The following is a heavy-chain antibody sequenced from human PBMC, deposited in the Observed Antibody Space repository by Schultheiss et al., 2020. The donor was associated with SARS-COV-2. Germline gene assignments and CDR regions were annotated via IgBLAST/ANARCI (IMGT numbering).Heavy chain of an antibody. CDR2: ISYDGSNK. Sequence: GGSLRLSCAASGFTFSSYAMHWVRQAPGKGLEWVAVISYDGSNKYYADSVKGRFTISRDNSKNTLYLQINSLRAEDTAVYYCAKDRYGDYVSWFDPWGQGTLVTVSS. J-gene: IGHJ5*02. CDR3: AKDRYGDYVSWFDP. D-gene: IGHD4-17*01. V-gene: IGHV3-30-3*01. CDR1: GFTFSSYA.